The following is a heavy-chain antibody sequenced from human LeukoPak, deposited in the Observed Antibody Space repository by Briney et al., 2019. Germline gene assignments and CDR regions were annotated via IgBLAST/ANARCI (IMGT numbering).Heavy chain of an antibody. Sequence: SVKVSCKASGYTFTNYDINWVRQTPGQGLEWMGGIIPIIGTANYAQKFQGRVTITADESTSTAYMELSSLRSEDTAVYYCARDREWELLVWGQGTLVTVSS. CDR2: IIPIIGTA. V-gene: IGHV1-69*13. J-gene: IGHJ4*02. CDR1: GYTFTNYD. D-gene: IGHD1-26*01. CDR3: ARDREWELLV.